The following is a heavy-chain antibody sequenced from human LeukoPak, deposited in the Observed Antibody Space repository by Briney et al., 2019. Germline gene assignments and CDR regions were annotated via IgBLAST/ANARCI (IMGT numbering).Heavy chain of an antibody. CDR1: GFTISSNY. V-gene: IGHV4-4*02. D-gene: IGHD1-1*01. CDR3: ARVNINNWHSCDY. Sequence: GSPRLSCAASGFTISSNYMSWVRQPPGKGLEWIGEIYHSGSPNYNPSLKSRVTISVDKSRNHFSLNLSSVTAADTAVYYCARVNINNWHSCDYWGQGTLVTVSS. J-gene: IGHJ4*02. CDR2: IYHSGSP.